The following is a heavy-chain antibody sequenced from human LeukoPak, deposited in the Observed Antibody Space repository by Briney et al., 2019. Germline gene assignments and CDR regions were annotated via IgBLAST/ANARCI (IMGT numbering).Heavy chain of an antibody. CDR2: ITYDGYYK. J-gene: IGHJ4*02. V-gene: IGHV3-30*03. CDR3: ARDLSPVVRASPMGY. CDR1: GFTFTSYG. Sequence: GTSLRLSCAASGFTFTSYGMHWVRQAPGKGLEWVALITYDGYYKYYSDSVKGRFTISSDTSKNTLYLQMNSLRAEDTAVYYCARDLSPVVRASPMGYWGQGALVTVSS. D-gene: IGHD3-10*01.